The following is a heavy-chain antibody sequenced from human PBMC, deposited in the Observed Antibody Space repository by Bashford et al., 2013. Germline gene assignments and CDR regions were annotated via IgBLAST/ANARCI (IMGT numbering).Heavy chain of an antibody. D-gene: IGHD4-23*01. CDR2: IDWDDDK. J-gene: IGHJ4*02. CDR1: GFSLSTSGMC. CDR3: ARIGGYGGNPHLYYFDY. Sequence: SGPTLVKPTQTLTLTCTFSGFSLSTSGMCVSWIRQPPGKALEWLALIDWDDDKYYSTSLKTRLTISKDTSKNQVVLTMTNMDPVDTATYYCARIGGYGGNPHLYYFDYWGQGTLVTVSS. V-gene: IGHV2-70*01.